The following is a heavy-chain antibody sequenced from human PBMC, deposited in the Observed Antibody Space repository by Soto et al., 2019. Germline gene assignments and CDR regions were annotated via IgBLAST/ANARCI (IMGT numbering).Heavy chain of an antibody. CDR2: MNPNSGNT. V-gene: IGHV1-8*01. Sequence: ALVKVSCKASGYTFTSYDINWVRQATGQGLEWMGCMNPNSGNTGYAQKFQGRLTMTRNTSISTAYMELSSLRSEDTAVYYCASGEQLDNWFDPWGQGTMGTGSS. D-gene: IGHD6-13*01. CDR3: ASGEQLDNWFDP. CDR1: GYTFTSYD. J-gene: IGHJ5*02.